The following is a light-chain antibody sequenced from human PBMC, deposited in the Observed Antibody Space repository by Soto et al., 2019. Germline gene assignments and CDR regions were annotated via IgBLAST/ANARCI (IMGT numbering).Light chain of an antibody. CDR1: QSLSSY. J-gene: IGKJ4*01. CDR3: QQRSDWPLT. V-gene: IGKV3-11*01. Sequence: EIVLTQSPATLSLSPGERATLSCRASQSLSSYLAWYQQKRGQAPRLLIYDASKRATGIPARFSGSGSGTDFTLSISSLEPEDFAVYYFQQRSDWPLTFGGGTKVETK. CDR2: DAS.